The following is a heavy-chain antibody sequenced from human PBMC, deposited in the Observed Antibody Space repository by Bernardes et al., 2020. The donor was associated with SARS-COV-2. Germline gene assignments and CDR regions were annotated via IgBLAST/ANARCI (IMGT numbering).Heavy chain of an antibody. Sequence: ESLKISCKGSGYNFTSYWIGWVRQMPGKGLEWMGIIYPGDSDTRYSPSFQGQVTISADKSISTAYLQWSSLKASDTAIYYCARRGQWLVGPTDYWGQGTLVTVSS. V-gene: IGHV5-51*01. J-gene: IGHJ4*02. D-gene: IGHD6-19*01. CDR2: IYPGDSDT. CDR3: ARRGQWLVGPTDY. CDR1: GYNFTSYW.